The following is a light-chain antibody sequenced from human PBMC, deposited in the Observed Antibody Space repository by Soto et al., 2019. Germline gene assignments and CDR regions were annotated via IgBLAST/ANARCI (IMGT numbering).Light chain of an antibody. V-gene: IGKV3-11*01. CDR1: QSVCSY. CDR2: DAS. Sequence: EIVLTQSPATLSLSPGERATLSCRASQSVCSYLPWYQQKPGQAPRLLIYDASNRATGIPAWFSGSGSRTDFAITINSLETEDCAFYYCQERSNLWLTFGGGTKVEIK. CDR3: QERSNLWLT. J-gene: IGKJ4*01.